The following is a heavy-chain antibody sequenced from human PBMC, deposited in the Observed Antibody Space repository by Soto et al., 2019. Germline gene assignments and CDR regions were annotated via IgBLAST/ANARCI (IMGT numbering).Heavy chain of an antibody. CDR3: GRVPLDGNHENGVDV. Sequence: XVSMGLSCSASGLSFNTYWMYGVRQAPGKGLGWLANLETDGSRKNYVDSVKVRFIISRDNAKNSLFLQMNSLRADDTAAYSFGRVPLDGNHENGVDVWGQGTTVTVSS. CDR1: GLSFNTYW. J-gene: IGHJ6*02. V-gene: IGHV3-7*01. D-gene: IGHD4-17*01. CDR2: LETDGSRK.